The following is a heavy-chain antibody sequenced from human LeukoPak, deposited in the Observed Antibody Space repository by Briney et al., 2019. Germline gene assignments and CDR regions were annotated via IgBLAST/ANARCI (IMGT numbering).Heavy chain of an antibody. D-gene: IGHD3-3*01. CDR1: GGSISSGGYY. Sequence: SQTLSLTCTVSGGSISSGGYYWTWIRQHPGKGLEWIGYIYYSGRTHYNPSLKSRASISVDTSKNHFSLKLSSVTAADTAIYYCAGDFMELHWFDSWGQGSLVTVSS. CDR2: IYYSGRT. V-gene: IGHV4-31*03. J-gene: IGHJ5*01. CDR3: AGDFMELHWFDS.